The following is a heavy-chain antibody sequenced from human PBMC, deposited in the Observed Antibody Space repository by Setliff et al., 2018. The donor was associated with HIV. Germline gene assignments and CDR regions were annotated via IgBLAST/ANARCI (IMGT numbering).Heavy chain of an antibody. CDR2: IDHSGST. CDR3: ARGLNYYGSGSYLPLGY. D-gene: IGHD3-10*01. CDR1: GGSFNDYY. J-gene: IGHJ4*02. Sequence: PSETLSLTCAVYGGSFNDYYWTWIRQPPGKGLEGIGEIDHSGSTQYHASLKSRVTISIDTSKNQISLKLSPVTAADTAVYYCARGLNYYGSGSYLPLGYWGQGTLVTVSS. V-gene: IGHV4-34*01.